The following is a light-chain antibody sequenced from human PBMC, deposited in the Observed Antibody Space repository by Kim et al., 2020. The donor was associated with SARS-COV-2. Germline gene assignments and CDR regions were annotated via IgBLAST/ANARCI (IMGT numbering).Light chain of an antibody. J-gene: IGLJ2*01. V-gene: IGLV2-14*03. CDR3: SSYTSTNAVV. Sequence: GQSITISCSGTSSDVGGYNSVSWYQQHPGTAPKLMIYDVTKRPSGVSNRFSGSKSGNTASLTISGLQAEDEAGYYCSSYTSTNAVVFGGGTQLTVL. CDR1: SSDVGGYNS. CDR2: DVT.